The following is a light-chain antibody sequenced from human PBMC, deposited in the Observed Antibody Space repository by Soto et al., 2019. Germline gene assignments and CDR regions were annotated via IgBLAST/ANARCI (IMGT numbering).Light chain of an antibody. CDR3: SSYRRGSDPGWV. CDR2: EVS. Sequence: QSVLTQPASVSGSPGQSITISCTGTSSDVGGYNYVSWYQQHPGKAPKLMIYEVSNRPSGVSNRFSGSKSGNTASLTISGLQAEDEADYYCSSYRRGSDPGWVFGGGTQLTVL. J-gene: IGLJ3*02. CDR1: SSDVGGYNY. V-gene: IGLV2-14*01.